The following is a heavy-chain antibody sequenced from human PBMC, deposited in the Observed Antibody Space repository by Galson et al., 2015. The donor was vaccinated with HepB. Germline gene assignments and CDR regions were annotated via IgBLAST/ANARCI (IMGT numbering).Heavy chain of an antibody. CDR2: IIPIFGTA. CDR3: ARSTTDRSPVAPDDAFDI. V-gene: IGHV1-69*13. CDR1: GYTFTSYG. J-gene: IGHJ3*02. Sequence: SVKVSCKASGYTFTSYGISWVRQAPGQGLEWMGGIIPIFGTANYAQKFQGRVTITADESTSTAYMELSSLRSEDTAVYYCARSTTDRSPVAPDDAFDIWGQGTMVTVSS. D-gene: IGHD6-19*01.